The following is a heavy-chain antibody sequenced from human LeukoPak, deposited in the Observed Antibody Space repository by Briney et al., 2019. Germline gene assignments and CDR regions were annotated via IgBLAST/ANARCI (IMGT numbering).Heavy chain of an antibody. CDR1: GGSISVYY. Sequence: SETLSLTCTVSGGSISVYYWSWIRQPPGKGLEWIGFIYYSGSTNYNPSLKSRVTISVDTSKNQFSLKLSSVTAADTAVYYCAREGYGDYGWYFDLWGRGTPVTVSS. J-gene: IGHJ2*01. CDR3: AREGYGDYGWYFDL. V-gene: IGHV4-59*01. D-gene: IGHD4-17*01. CDR2: IYYSGST.